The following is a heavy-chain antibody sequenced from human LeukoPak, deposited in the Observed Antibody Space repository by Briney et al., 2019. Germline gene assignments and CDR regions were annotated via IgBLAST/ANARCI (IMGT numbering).Heavy chain of an antibody. Sequence: LETLSLTCAVYGGSFSGYYWSWIRQPPRKGLEWIGNIYYSGSTYYNASLQSRVTISIDTSKNQFSLRLSSVTAADTAMYFCAKSGGYGLIDYWGQGTLVTVSS. CDR2: IYYSGST. CDR1: GGSFSGYY. CDR3: AKSGGYGLIDY. D-gene: IGHD1-26*01. J-gene: IGHJ4*02. V-gene: IGHV4-34*01.